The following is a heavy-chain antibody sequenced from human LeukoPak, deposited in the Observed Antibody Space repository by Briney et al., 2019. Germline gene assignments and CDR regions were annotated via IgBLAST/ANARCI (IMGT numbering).Heavy chain of an antibody. J-gene: IGHJ6*04. V-gene: IGHV4-34*01. Sequence: SETLSLTCAVYGGSFSGYYWGWIRQPPGKGLEWIGEINHSGSTNYNPSLKSRDTISVDTSKNQFSLKLSSVTAADTAVYYCARGGFNYYGSGSYYRYYYGMDVWGKGTTVTVSS. CDR2: INHSGST. D-gene: IGHD3-10*01. CDR1: GGSFSGYY. CDR3: ARGGFNYYGSGSYYRYYYGMDV.